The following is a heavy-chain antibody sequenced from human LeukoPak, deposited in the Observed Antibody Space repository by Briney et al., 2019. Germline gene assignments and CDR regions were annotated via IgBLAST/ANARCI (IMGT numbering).Heavy chain of an antibody. CDR2: IYYSGST. D-gene: IGHD3-3*01. V-gene: IGHV4-61*01. Sequence: PSETLSLTCTVSGRSVSSGSYYSSWIRQPPGKGLECIGYIYYSGSTNYNPSLKSRVTISVDTSKNQFSLKLSSVTAADTAVYYCARLEGLLLDYWGQGTLVTVSS. CDR1: GRSVSSGSYY. CDR3: ARLEGLLLDY. J-gene: IGHJ4*02.